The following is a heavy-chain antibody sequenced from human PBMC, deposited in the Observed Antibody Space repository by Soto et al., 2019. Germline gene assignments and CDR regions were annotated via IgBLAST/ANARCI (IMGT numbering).Heavy chain of an antibody. Sequence: AAVTVSCKASVYRFTTFYIHWVRQSPGQGLEWMGRMNVDTGGTTYAQKFQGRVTMTRDTSISTAYMEVTKVKSDDTAIDSCARDGNFVLRGYSFGFDCAGQ. J-gene: IGHJ4*01. V-gene: IGHV1-2*06. CDR2: MNVDTGGT. CDR1: VYRFTTFY. CDR3: ARDGNFVLRGYSFGFDC. D-gene: IGHD5-18*01.